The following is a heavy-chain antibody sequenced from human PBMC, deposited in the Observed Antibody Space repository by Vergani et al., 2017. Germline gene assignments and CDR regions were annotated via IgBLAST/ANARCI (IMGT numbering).Heavy chain of an antibody. V-gene: IGHV3-53*01. J-gene: IGHJ4*02. CDR3: ARDLRAYCTNGVCYRER. D-gene: IGHD2-8*01. CDR2: IYRCGGT. Sequence: EVQLVESGGGLFQPGGSLRLSCAASGFTFGSNYMSWVRQAPGKGLEWVSVIYRCGGTYYAAPVKGRFTTFRDNYKNTLYLQLNSLRAEDTAVYYCARDLRAYCTNGVCYRERWGQGTLVTVSS. CDR1: GFTFGSNY.